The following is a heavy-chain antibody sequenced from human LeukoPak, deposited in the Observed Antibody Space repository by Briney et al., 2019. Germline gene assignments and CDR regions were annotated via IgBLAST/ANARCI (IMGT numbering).Heavy chain of an antibody. CDR1: GFTVSSNY. Sequence: PGGSLRLSCAASGFTVSSNYMSWIRQPPGKGLEWIGEINHSGSTNYNPSLKSRVTISVDTSKNQFSLKLSSVTAADTAVYYCARRRTITRAFDIWGQGTMVTVSS. D-gene: IGHD1-14*01. CDR3: ARRRTITRAFDI. CDR2: INHSGST. V-gene: IGHV4-34*01. J-gene: IGHJ3*02.